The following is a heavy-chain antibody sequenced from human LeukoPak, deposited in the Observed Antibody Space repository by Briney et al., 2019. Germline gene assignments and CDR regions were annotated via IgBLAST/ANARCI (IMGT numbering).Heavy chain of an antibody. D-gene: IGHD4-11*01. CDR1: GFTFSSYG. Sequence: PGGSLRLSCAASGFTFSSYGMHWVRQAPGKGLEWVAFIRYDGSSKYYADSVKGRFTISRDNSKNTLYLQMNSLRAEDTAVYYCHPISNYVYGNWFDPWGQGTLVTVSS. V-gene: IGHV3-30*02. CDR2: IRYDGSSK. CDR3: HPISNYVYGNWFDP. J-gene: IGHJ5*02.